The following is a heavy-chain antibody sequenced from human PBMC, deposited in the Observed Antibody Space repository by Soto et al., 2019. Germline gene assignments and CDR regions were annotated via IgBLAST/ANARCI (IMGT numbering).Heavy chain of an antibody. CDR1: GYSFTSYW. CDR2: IYPGDSDT. CDR3: ARDYYDSSGYLQGFDP. Sequence: GESLKISCKGSGYSFTSYWIGWVRQTPGKGLEWMGIIYPGDSDTRYSPSFQGQVTISADKSISTAYLQWSSLKASDTAMYYCARDYYDSSGYLQGFDPWGQGTLVTVSS. D-gene: IGHD3-22*01. V-gene: IGHV5-51*01. J-gene: IGHJ5*02.